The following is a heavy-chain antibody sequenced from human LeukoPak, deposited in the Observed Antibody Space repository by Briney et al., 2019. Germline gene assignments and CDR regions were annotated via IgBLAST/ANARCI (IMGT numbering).Heavy chain of an antibody. D-gene: IGHD6-6*01. CDR3: ARKGIAARPYRYFDH. J-gene: IGHJ4*02. CDR2: INHSGST. V-gene: IGHV4-34*01. CDR1: GGSFSGYY. Sequence: PSETLSLTCAVYGGSFSGYYWSWIRQPPGKGLEWIGEINHSGSTNYNPSLKSRVTISVDTSKNQFSLKLSSVTAADTAVYYCARKGIAARPYRYFDHWGQGTLVTVSS.